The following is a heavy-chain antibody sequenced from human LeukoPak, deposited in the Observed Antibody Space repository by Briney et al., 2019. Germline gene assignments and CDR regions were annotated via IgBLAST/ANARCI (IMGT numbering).Heavy chain of an antibody. CDR1: GFTFSSYW. Sequence: GGSLRLSFAAPGFTFSSYWIHGCPQCPGKGRVWVSRINVEGSSTNYADSVNGRFPISRDNATNTLYLQMNSLRAEDTAVYYCDRLRDSSSPRYYYYGLDVWGKGTTVTVSS. D-gene: IGHD6-13*01. CDR3: DRLRDSSSPRYYYYGLDV. V-gene: IGHV3-74*01. CDR2: INVEGSST. J-gene: IGHJ6*04.